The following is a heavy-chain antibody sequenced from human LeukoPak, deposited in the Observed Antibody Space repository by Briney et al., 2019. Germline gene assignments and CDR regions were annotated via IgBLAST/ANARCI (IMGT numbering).Heavy chain of an antibody. CDR3: ATTPRDLGNEGYY. Sequence: GSLRLSCTASGFTFSSYAMHWVRQAPGKGLEWVAVISYDGSDKYYADSVKGRFTISRDNSKDTLYLQMNSLRAEDTAVYYCATTPRDLGNEGYYWGQGTLVTVSS. CDR2: ISYDGSDK. V-gene: IGHV3-30-3*01. CDR1: GFTFSSYA. J-gene: IGHJ4*02. D-gene: IGHD1-26*01.